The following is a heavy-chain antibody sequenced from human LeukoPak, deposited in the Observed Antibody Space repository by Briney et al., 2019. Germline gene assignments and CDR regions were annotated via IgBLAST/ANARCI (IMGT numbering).Heavy chain of an antibody. CDR2: IGTTSGAI. D-gene: IGHD1-26*01. CDR1: GFTFNAFG. Sequence: GGSLRLSCAASGFTFNAFGMNWVRQAPGKGLEWVSYIGTTSGAIYYADSVKGRFTISRDSAKNSLYLQMNSLRAEDTAVYYCARYSGSYEVNYYYYYGMDVWGQGTTVTVSS. CDR3: ARYSGSYEVNYYYYYGMDV. V-gene: IGHV3-48*01. J-gene: IGHJ6*02.